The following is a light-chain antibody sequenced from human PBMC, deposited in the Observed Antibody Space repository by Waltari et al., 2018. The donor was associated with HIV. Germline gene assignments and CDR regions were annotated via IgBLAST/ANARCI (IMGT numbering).Light chain of an antibody. CDR2: SNN. J-gene: IGLJ3*02. Sequence: QSVLTQPPSASGTPGPRVTISCSGSSSNIGSNTVNWYQQLPGTAPKLLIYSNNQRPSGVPDRFSGSKSDTSASLAISGLQSEDEADYYCAAWDDSLAWVFGGGTKLTVL. CDR3: AAWDDSLAWV. CDR1: SSNIGSNT. V-gene: IGLV1-44*01.